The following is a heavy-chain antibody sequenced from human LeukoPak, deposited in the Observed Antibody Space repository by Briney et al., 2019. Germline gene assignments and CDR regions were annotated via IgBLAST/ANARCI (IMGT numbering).Heavy chain of an antibody. CDR2: IIPILGIA. CDR3: ARRGIGGTNNYGDYSLGY. J-gene: IGHJ4*02. V-gene: IGHV1-69*04. Sequence: SVKVSCKASGGTFSSYANSWVRQAPGQGLEWMGRIIPILGIANYAQKFQGRVTITADKSTSTAYMELSSLRSEDTAVYYCARRGIGGTNNYGDYSLGYWGQGTLVTVSS. D-gene: IGHD4-17*01. CDR1: GGTFSSYA.